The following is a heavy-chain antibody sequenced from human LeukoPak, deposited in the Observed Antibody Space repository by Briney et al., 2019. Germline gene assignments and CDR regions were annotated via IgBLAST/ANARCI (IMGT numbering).Heavy chain of an antibody. V-gene: IGHV3-13*01. D-gene: IGHD3-10*01. CDR1: GFTFIDYD. CDR3: AKDGLVRGAKNYYYYGMDV. Sequence: GSLRLSCAASGFTFIDYDMHWVRQVIGKGLEWVSAIGIRGDTHYSGSVKGRFTISRDNSKNTLYLQMNSLRAEDTAVYYCAKDGLVRGAKNYYYYGMDVWGQGTTVTVSS. J-gene: IGHJ6*02. CDR2: IGIRGDT.